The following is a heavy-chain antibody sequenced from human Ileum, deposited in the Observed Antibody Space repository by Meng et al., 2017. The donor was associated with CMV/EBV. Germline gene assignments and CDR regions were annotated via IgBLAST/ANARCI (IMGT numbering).Heavy chain of an antibody. CDR2: INSDGSST. CDR1: GFTFSSYW. D-gene: IGHD6-13*01. CDR3: ARVKYSSSALSY. J-gene: IGHJ4*02. V-gene: IGHV3-74*01. Sequence: GESLKISCAASGFTFSSYWMHWVRQAPGKGLVWVSRINSDGSSTSYADSVKGRFTISRDSAKNTLYLQMNSLRAEDTAVYYCARVKYSSSALSYWGQGTLVTVSS.